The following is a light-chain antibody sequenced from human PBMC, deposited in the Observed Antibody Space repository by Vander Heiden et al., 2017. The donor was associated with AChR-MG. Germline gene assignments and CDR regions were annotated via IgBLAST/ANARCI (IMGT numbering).Light chain of an antibody. CDR2: LNSDGSH. CDR1: SGHSSYG. CDR3: QTWGTGIPV. Sequence: QLVLTHSPSASASLGASVKLTCTLSSGHSSYGIAWHQQQAEKGPRYLMKLNSDGSHSKGDGIPDRFSGSSSGAERYLTISSLQSEDEADYYCQTWGTGIPVFGGGTKLTVL. V-gene: IGLV4-69*01. J-gene: IGLJ3*02.